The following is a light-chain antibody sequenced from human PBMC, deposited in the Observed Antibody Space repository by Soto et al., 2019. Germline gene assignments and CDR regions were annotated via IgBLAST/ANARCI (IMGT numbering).Light chain of an antibody. CDR3: QHYNSYSEA. J-gene: IGKJ1*01. Sequence: DIQMTQSPSTLSGSVGDRVTITCRASQTISSWLAWYQQKPGKAPKLLIYKASTLKSGVPLRFSGSGSGTEFTLTISSLQPDDFATYYCQHYNSYSEAFGQGTKGELK. V-gene: IGKV1-5*03. CDR2: KAS. CDR1: QTISSW.